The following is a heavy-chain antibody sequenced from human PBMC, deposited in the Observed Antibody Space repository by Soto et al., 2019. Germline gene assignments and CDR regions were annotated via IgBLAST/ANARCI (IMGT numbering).Heavy chain of an antibody. CDR3: ARDYGDPYWYFDL. CDR1: GGSISSGGYY. V-gene: IGHV4-31*03. D-gene: IGHD4-17*01. CDR2: IYYSGST. J-gene: IGHJ2*01. Sequence: QVQLQESGPGLVKPSQTLSLTCTVSGGSISSGGYYWSWIRQHPGKGLEWIGYIYYSGSTYYNPSLKSRVTRAVDTSKNQFSLKLSSVTAADTAVYYCARDYGDPYWYFDLWGRGTLVTVSS.